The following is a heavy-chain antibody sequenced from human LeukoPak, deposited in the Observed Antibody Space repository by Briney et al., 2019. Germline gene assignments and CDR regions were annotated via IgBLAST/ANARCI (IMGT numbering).Heavy chain of an antibody. J-gene: IGHJ2*01. CDR2: MTRSSTYI. V-gene: IGHV3-21*01. Sequence: PGGSLRLSCAASGFIFSSYSMNWVRQAPGKGLEWVSSMTRSSTYIYYADSMKGRFTISRDNAKNSLYLQLNSLRVDDTAVYYCARAPSGENYFPWYFDLWGRGTLVTVSS. CDR3: ARAPSGENYFPWYFDL. CDR1: GFIFSSYS. D-gene: IGHD2-15*01.